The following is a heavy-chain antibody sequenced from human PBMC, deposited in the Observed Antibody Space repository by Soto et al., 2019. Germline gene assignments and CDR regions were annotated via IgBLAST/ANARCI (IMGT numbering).Heavy chain of an antibody. CDR1: GFIFSNYG. J-gene: IGHJ4*02. Sequence: GSLRLSCAASGFIFSNYGMHWVRQAPGKGLEWVAVIWHDGSNKYYADSVKGRFTISRDNSKNTLYLQMNSLRADDTAVYYCTRDISSYYFDYWGQGTLVTVSS. CDR3: TRDISSYYFDY. V-gene: IGHV3-33*01. CDR2: IWHDGSNK. D-gene: IGHD3-10*01.